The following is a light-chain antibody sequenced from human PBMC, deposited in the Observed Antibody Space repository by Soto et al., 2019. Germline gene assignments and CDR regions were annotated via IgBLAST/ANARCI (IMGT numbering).Light chain of an antibody. Sequence: QSALAQPASVSGSPGQSITISCTGASGYVGTYSLVSWYQQHPGKAPKVVIYEGHKRPSGVPDRFSGSTSVNTASLTISGLQAEDEADYYCSSYTRSSTWVFGGGTQLTVL. CDR3: SSYTRSSTWV. CDR1: SGYVGTYSL. V-gene: IGLV2-14*02. J-gene: IGLJ3*02. CDR2: EGH.